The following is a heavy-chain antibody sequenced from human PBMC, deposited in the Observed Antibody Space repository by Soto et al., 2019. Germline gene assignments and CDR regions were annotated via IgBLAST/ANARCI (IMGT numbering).Heavy chain of an antibody. CDR2: ISYDGSNK. V-gene: IGHV3-30-3*01. J-gene: IGHJ6*02. D-gene: IGHD6-6*01. CDR1: GFTFSSYA. Sequence: QVQLVESGGGVVQPGRSLRLSCAASGFTFSSYAMHWVRQAPGKGLEWVAVISYDGSNKYYADSVKGRFTISRDNSKNTLYLPMNSLRAEETAVYYWARGLAIEYSSSSGPVYGMDVWGQGTTVTVSS. CDR3: ARGLAIEYSSSSGPVYGMDV.